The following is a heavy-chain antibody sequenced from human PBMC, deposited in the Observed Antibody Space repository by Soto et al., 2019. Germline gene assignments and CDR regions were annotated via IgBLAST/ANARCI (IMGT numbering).Heavy chain of an antibody. Sequence: SETLSLTCIVSGESISSSSYYWGWIRQPPGKGLEWIGSIYYSGRTYYNPSFKSRVTISIDTSKNQFSLKLSSVTATDTAVYYCARQRTTVVTQAYFDHWGQGAQVTVSS. J-gene: IGHJ4*02. CDR3: ARQRTTVVTQAYFDH. CDR2: IYYSGRT. V-gene: IGHV4-39*01. CDR1: GESISSSSYY. D-gene: IGHD2-21*02.